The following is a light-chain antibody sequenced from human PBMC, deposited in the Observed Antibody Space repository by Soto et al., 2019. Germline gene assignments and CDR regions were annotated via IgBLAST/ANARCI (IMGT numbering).Light chain of an antibody. Sequence: EIVMTQSPATLSVSPGERATLSCRASQSVSSNLAWYQQKPGQAPRLLIYGASTRATGIPARFSGSGSGTEFTLTISRLQSEYFAVYYCQQYNNWPGYTFGQGTKLEIK. CDR2: GAS. J-gene: IGKJ2*01. CDR3: QQYNNWPGYT. CDR1: QSVSSN. V-gene: IGKV3-15*01.